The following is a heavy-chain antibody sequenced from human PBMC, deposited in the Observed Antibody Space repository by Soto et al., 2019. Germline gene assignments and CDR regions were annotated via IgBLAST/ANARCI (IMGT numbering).Heavy chain of an antibody. D-gene: IGHD3-22*01. CDR3: ASSSGYYTPFDY. J-gene: IGHJ4*02. V-gene: IGHV1-18*04. CDR1: GYTLTSYG. Sequence: ASVKVSCKASGYTLTSYGISWVRQAPGQGLEWMGWISAYNGNTNYAQKLQGRVTMTTDTSTSTAYMELRSLRSDDTAVYYCASSSGYYTPFDYWGQGTLVTVSS. CDR2: ISAYNGNT.